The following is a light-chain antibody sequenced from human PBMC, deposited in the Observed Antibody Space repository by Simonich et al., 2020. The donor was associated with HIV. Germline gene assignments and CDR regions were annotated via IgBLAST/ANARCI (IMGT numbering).Light chain of an antibody. Sequence: EIVMTQSPVTLSVPPGERATLSCRASQNVSSNLAWYQQKPGQAPSLLIYGASTRAPAIPASFSGSGSGTEFALTISSLQSEDFAVYYCQQYNNWPYTFGQGTKLEIK. J-gene: IGKJ2*01. CDR1: QNVSSN. CDR2: GAS. CDR3: QQYNNWPYT. V-gene: IGKV3-15*01.